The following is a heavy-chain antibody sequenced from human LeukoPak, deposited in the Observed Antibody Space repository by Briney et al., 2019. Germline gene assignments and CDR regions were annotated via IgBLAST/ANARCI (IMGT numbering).Heavy chain of an antibody. CDR1: GGSISSSY. CDR3: ARERAHDYLWGSYRYAFDI. D-gene: IGHD3-16*02. J-gene: IGHJ3*02. Sequence: RSSETLSLTCTVSGGSISSSYWSWIRQPAGKGLEWIVRIYTSGSTNYNPSLKSRVTMSVDTSKNQFSLKLSSVTAADTAVYYCARERAHDYLWGSYRYAFDIWGQGTMVTVSS. V-gene: IGHV4-4*07. CDR2: IYTSGST.